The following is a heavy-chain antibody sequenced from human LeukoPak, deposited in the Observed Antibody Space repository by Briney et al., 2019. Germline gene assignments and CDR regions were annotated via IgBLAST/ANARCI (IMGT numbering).Heavy chain of an antibody. D-gene: IGHD6-13*01. CDR2: ISYDGSSK. J-gene: IGHJ4*02. CDR1: GFTFSSYG. CDR3: AKRYSSSYQFYFDY. Sequence: PGGSLRLSCAASGFTFSSYGMHWVRQAPGKGLEWVAVISYDGSSKNYADSVKGRFTISRDNSKNTLYLQMNSLRAEDTAVYYCAKRYSSSYQFYFDYWGQGTLVTVSS. V-gene: IGHV3-30*18.